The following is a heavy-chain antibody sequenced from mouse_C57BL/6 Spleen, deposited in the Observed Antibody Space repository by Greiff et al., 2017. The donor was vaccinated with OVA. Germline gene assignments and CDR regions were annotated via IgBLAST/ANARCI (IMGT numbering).Heavy chain of an antibody. Sequence: QVQLQQPGAELVMPGASVKLSCKASGYTFTSYWMHWVKQRPGQGLEWIGEIDPSDSYTNYNQKFKGKSTLTVDKSSSTAYMQLSSLTSEDSAVYYCARYYYGSSFDYWGQGNTLTVSS. CDR2: IDPSDSYT. CDR3: ARYYYGSSFDY. CDR1: GYTFTSYW. J-gene: IGHJ2*01. V-gene: IGHV1-69*01. D-gene: IGHD1-1*01.